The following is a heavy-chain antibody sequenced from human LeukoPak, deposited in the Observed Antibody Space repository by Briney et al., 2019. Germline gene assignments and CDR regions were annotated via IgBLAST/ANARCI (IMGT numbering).Heavy chain of an antibody. CDR3: ARRGLAVAAH. Sequence: SETLSLTCTVSDGSISSSNYYWAWLRQPPGKGLGWIGSIYYGGTTYYSPSLKSRVTISADSSKNQFSLRLTSVTAADTAVYYCARRGLAVAAHWGQGSLVTVSS. D-gene: IGHD6-19*01. J-gene: IGHJ4*02. V-gene: IGHV4-39*01. CDR2: IYYGGTT. CDR1: DGSISSSNYY.